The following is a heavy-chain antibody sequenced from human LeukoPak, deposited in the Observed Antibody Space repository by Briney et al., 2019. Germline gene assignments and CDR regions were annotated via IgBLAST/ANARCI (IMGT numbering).Heavy chain of an antibody. Sequence: GRSLRLSCAASGFTFSSYAMHWVRQAPGKGLEWVAVISYDGSNKYYADSVKGRFTISRDNSKSTLYLQMNSLRAEDTAVYYCARESTPEYYFDYWGQGTLVTVSS. CDR3: ARESTPEYYFDY. V-gene: IGHV3-30*04. CDR2: ISYDGSNK. J-gene: IGHJ4*02. CDR1: GFTFSSYA.